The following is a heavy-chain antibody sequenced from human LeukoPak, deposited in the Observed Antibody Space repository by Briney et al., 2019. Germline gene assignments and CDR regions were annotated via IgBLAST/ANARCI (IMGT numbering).Heavy chain of an antibody. V-gene: IGHV4-59*08. CDR2: TYYSGSS. CDR3: ARFAFWSGYYYFDY. D-gene: IGHD3-3*01. CDR1: GGSISGYH. Sequence: PSETLSLTCNVSGGSISGYHWSWLRQPPGKGLEWLGYTYYSGSSNYNPSLKSRVTISVDTSKNQFSLKLSSVTAADTAVYYCARFAFWSGYYYFDYWGQGTLVTVSS. J-gene: IGHJ4*02.